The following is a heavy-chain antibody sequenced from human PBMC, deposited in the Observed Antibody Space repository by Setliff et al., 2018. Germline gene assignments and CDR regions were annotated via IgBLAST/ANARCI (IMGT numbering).Heavy chain of an antibody. CDR1: AYILTSYG. CDR2: ISTYNGHT. D-gene: IGHD2-15*01. V-gene: IGHV1-18*01. J-gene: IGHJ3*02. CDR3: AISSLSICRGCNCPNVFDI. Sequence: ASVKVSCKASAYILTSYGLSWVRQAPGQGLEWMGWISTYNGHTNYAQRFQGRVTMTTDTSTRTAYMELRTLRSDDAAVYYCAISSLSICRGCNCPNVFDIWGQGTMVTVSS.